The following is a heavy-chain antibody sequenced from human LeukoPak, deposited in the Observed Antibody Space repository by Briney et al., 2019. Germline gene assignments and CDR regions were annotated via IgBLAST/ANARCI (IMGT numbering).Heavy chain of an antibody. V-gene: IGHV1-69*04. CDR1: GGTFSSYA. D-gene: IGHD5-24*01. CDR2: IIPILGIA. Sequence: SLKVSCKASGGTFSSYAISWVRQAPGQGLEWMGRIIPILGIANYAQKFQGRVTITADKSTSTAYMELSSLRSEDTAVYYCARDAQGDGYNGQYYFDYWGQGTTVTVSS. CDR3: ARDAQGDGYNGQYYFDY. J-gene: IGHJ4*03.